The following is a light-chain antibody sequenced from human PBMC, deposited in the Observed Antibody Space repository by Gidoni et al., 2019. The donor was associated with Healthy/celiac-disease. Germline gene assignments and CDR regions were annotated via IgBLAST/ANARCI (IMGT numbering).Light chain of an antibody. CDR3: QAWDSSTAV. CDR1: KLGDKY. V-gene: IGLV3-1*01. CDR2: QDS. J-gene: IGLJ2*01. Sequence: SYELTQPPSVSVSPGQTASITCSGDKLGDKYACWYKQKPGQSPVLVIYQDSKRPSVIPERFSGSNSGNTATLTIIGTQAMAEADYYCQAWDSSTAVFGGGTKLTVL.